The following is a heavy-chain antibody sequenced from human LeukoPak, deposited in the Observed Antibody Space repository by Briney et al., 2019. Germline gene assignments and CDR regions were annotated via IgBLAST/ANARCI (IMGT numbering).Heavy chain of an antibody. J-gene: IGHJ4*02. D-gene: IGHD3-10*01. Sequence: GGSLRLSCAASGFTFSSYSMNWVRQAPGKGVEWVSSISSSSSYIYYADSVKGRFTISRDNAKNSLYLQINSLRAEDTAVYYCASHITMVRGVIGWGQGTLVTVSS. V-gene: IGHV3-21*04. CDR3: ASHITMVRGVIG. CDR1: GFTFSSYS. CDR2: ISSSSSYI.